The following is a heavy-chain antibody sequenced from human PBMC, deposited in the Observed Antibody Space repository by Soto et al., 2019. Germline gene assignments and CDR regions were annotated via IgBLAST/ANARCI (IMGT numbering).Heavy chain of an antibody. CDR1: GGSISSYY. Sequence: SLAGTVSGGSISSYYWSWIRQPPGKGLEWIGYIYYSGSTNYNPSLTSRVTISVDTSKNQFSLKLSSVTAADTAVYYCARDPSSVAGTGGYNWFDPWGQGTLVTVSS. V-gene: IGHV4-59*01. J-gene: IGHJ5*02. CDR2: IYYSGST. CDR3: ARDPSSVAGTGGYNWFDP. D-gene: IGHD6-19*01.